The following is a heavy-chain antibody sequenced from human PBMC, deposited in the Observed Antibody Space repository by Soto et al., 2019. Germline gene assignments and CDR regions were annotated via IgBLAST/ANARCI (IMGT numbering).Heavy chain of an antibody. CDR3: ARLGYCTGSSCTNWYLDL. CDR1: GHIFTSHW. V-gene: IGHV5-10-1*01. D-gene: IGHD2-15*01. CDR2: IDPSDSYT. J-gene: IGHJ2*01. Sequence: PGESLKISCKGSGHIFTSHWISWVRQLPGEGLEWMGRIDPSDSYTVYSPSFKGRVAFSADKSINTAYLQWGSLEASDTAIYYCARLGYCTGSSCTNWYLDLWGRGTLVTVSS.